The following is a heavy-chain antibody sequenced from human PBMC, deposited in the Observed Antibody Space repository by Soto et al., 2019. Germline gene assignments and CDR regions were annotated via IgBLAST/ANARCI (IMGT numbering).Heavy chain of an antibody. CDR3: AGSYCTDGVSCNWFDP. CDR2: INYSGRT. CDR1: GDSSSTYY. V-gene: IGHV4-59*03. J-gene: IGHJ5*02. D-gene: IGHD2-8*01. Sequence: SETLSLTCIVSGDSSSTYYWGWIRQPPGKGLEGIGYINYSGRTNHNPSLNSRATISVDTHQNQISLKLRSVTAADTALYYCAGSYCTDGVSCNWFDPRRQRNLVPVSS.